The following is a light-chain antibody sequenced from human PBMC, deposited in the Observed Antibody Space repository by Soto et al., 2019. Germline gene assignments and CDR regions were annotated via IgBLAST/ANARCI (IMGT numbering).Light chain of an antibody. Sequence: DIVMTQSPDFLAVSLGERATINCKSSQSVLYSSNNKNYLAWYQQKPGQPPKLVIYWASTRESGVADRFSGSGSGTDFTLTISSLQAEDVAVYYCQQYYSSPPTFGQGTKVDIK. CDR2: WAS. CDR3: QQYYSSPPT. CDR1: QSVLYSSNNKNY. J-gene: IGKJ1*01. V-gene: IGKV4-1*01.